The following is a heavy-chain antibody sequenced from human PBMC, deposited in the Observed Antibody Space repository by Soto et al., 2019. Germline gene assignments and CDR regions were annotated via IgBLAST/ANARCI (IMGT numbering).Heavy chain of an antibody. D-gene: IGHD2-2*01. Sequence: ASVKVSCKASGYTFTSYGISWLRQATGQGLEWMGWVSAYNGNTNYAQKLQGRVTMTTDTSTSTAYMELRSLRSDDTAVYYCAREVVVVPAAIGNFFDPWGQGTLVTVSS. CDR3: AREVVVVPAAIGNFFDP. CDR1: GYTFTSYG. CDR2: VSAYNGNT. J-gene: IGHJ5*02. V-gene: IGHV1-18*01.